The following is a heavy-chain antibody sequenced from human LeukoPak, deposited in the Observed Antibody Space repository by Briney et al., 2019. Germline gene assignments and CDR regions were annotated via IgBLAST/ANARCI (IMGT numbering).Heavy chain of an antibody. D-gene: IGHD3-22*01. J-gene: IGHJ1*01. V-gene: IGHV2-5*02. CDR2: FYWDDDK. CDR1: GFSLSTSGVG. Sequence: ESGPTLVKPTQTLTLTCTFSGFSLSTSGVGVGWIRQPPGKALEWLALFYWDDDKRYSPSLKSRLTITKDTTKNQVVLTMTNMDPVDTATYYCAHQDYDSSGYYRAAEYFQHWGQGTLVTVSS. CDR3: AHQDYDSSGYYRAAEYFQH.